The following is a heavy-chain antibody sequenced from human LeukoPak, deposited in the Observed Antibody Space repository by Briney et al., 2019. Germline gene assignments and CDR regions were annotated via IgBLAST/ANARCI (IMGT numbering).Heavy chain of an antibody. CDR2: IHTSGTT. CDR3: TRDDSSSGLDP. Sequence: SETLSLTCIVSDGSISGYYWSWIRQPAGKGLEWIGRIHTSGTTNYNPSLKSRVTMSVDTSKKQFSLRLSSVTAADTAVYYCTRDDSSSGLDPWGQGTLVTVSS. J-gene: IGHJ5*02. D-gene: IGHD6-13*01. V-gene: IGHV4-4*07. CDR1: DGSISGYY.